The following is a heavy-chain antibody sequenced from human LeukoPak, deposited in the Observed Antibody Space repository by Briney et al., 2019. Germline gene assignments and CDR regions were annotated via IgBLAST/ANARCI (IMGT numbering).Heavy chain of an antibody. CDR1: GFTFDDYA. CDR3: AKDKGQWEPLEY. CDR2: ISWNSGSI. J-gene: IGHJ4*02. Sequence: GGSLRLSCAASGFTFDDYAMHWVRQAPGKGLEWVSGISWNSGSIGYADSVKGRFTISRDNAKNSLYLQMNSLRAEDTALYYCAKDKGQWEPLEYWGQGTTVTVSS. D-gene: IGHD1-26*01. V-gene: IGHV3-9*01.